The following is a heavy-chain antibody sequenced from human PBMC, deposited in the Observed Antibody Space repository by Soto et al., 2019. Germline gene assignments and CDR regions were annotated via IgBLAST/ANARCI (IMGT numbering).Heavy chain of an antibody. J-gene: IGHJ2*01. D-gene: IGHD5-12*01. V-gene: IGHV4-4*03. CDR3: ARVVDYYWYFDL. Sequence: QVQLRESGPGLVKPPGTLSLTCAVSGGYITSSNWWSWVRQPPGKGLEWIGEIFHSGSTNYNPSLKSRVTISVDKSKNQFSLNLSSVTAADTAVYYCARVVDYYWYFDLWGRGTLVTVSS. CDR2: IFHSGST. CDR1: GGYITSSNW.